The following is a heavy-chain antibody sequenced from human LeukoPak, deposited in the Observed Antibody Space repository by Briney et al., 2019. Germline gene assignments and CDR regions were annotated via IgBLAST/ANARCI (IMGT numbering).Heavy chain of an antibody. CDR1: GGSITSYY. CDR3: AREGSSGYYFGWFDP. CDR2: IYHSGST. V-gene: IGHV4-59*01. Sequence: SETLSLTCTVSGGSITSYYWSWIRQPPGKGLEWIGYIYHSGSTNYNPSLKSRVTISVDTSKNQFSLKLSSVTAADTAVYHCAREGSSGYYFGWFDPWGQGTLVTVSS. J-gene: IGHJ5*02. D-gene: IGHD3-22*01.